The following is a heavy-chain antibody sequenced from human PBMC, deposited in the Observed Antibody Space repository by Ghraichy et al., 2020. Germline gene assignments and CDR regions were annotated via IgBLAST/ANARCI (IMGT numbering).Heavy chain of an antibody. CDR2: ISSSSSYI. CDR1: GFTFSSYS. CDR3: ARDLTWGYYDFWSGYNGMDV. Sequence: GGSLRLSCAASGFTFSSYSMNWVRQAPGKGLEWVSSISSSSSYIYYADSVKGRFTISRDNAKNSLYLQMNSLRAEDTAVYYCARDLTWGYYDFWSGYNGMDVWGQGTTVTVSS. D-gene: IGHD3-3*01. J-gene: IGHJ6*02. V-gene: IGHV3-21*01.